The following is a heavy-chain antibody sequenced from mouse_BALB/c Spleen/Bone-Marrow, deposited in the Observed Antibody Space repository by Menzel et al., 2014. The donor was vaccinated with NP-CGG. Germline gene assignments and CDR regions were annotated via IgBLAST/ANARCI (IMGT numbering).Heavy chain of an antibody. Sequence: EVMLVESGGDLAKPGGSLKLSCAASGFTLSTYGMSWVRQTPDKRLEWVATISSGGGYTYYPDSVKGRFTISRDNANNTLYLQMSSLKSEDTAMYYCTRQRNWDHYAMDYWGQGTSVTVSS. J-gene: IGHJ4*01. CDR1: GFTLSTYG. CDR2: ISSGGGYT. D-gene: IGHD4-1*01. CDR3: TRQRNWDHYAMDY. V-gene: IGHV5-6*02.